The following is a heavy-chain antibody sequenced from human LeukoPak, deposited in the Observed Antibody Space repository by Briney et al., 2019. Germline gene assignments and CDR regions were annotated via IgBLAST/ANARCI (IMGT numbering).Heavy chain of an antibody. CDR1: GFTFSTYG. D-gene: IGHD3-22*01. V-gene: IGHV3-33*01. CDR2: IWYDGSNK. J-gene: IGHJ4*02. CDR3: ARDIGYDSSGYDY. Sequence: SGGSLRLSCAASGFTFSTYGMHWVRQAPGKGLEWVAVIWYDGSNKYYADSVKGRFTISRDNSKNTLYLQMNSLRAEDTAVYYCARDIGYDSSGYDYWGQGTLVTVSS.